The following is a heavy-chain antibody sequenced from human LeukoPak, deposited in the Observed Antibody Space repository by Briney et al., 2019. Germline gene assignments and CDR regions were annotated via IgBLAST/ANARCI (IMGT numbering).Heavy chain of an antibody. Sequence: SQTLSLTCTVSGGSISSGGYYWSWIRQHPGKGLEWIGYIYYSGSTYYNPSLKSRVTISVDTSKNQFSLKLSSVTAADTAVYYCASRPGYYDFWSGYYKNPKYYFDYWGQGTLVTVSS. J-gene: IGHJ4*02. D-gene: IGHD3-3*01. CDR3: ASRPGYYDFWSGYYKNPKYYFDY. V-gene: IGHV4-31*03. CDR2: IYYSGST. CDR1: GGSISSGGYY.